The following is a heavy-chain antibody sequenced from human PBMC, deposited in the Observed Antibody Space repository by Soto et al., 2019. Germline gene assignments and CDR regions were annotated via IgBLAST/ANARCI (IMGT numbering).Heavy chain of an antibody. D-gene: IGHD1-1*01. CDR2: IYPGDSDT. Sequence: PGESLKISCKVSGYSFISYWIAWVRQKPGKGLEWMGIIYPGDSDTRYNPSFQGQVVISADKSNNTAYLQWNSLKAPDTATYFCARERRGQLSNWFDPWGQGTLVTVSS. V-gene: IGHV5-51*01. CDR1: GYSFISYW. CDR3: ARERRGQLSNWFDP. J-gene: IGHJ5*02.